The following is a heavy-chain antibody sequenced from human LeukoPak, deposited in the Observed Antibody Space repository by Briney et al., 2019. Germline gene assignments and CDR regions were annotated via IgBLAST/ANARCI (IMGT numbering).Heavy chain of an antibody. CDR3: ARETYYYDLNWFGP. D-gene: IGHD3-22*01. CDR1: GGSISSYY. CDR2: IYTSGST. J-gene: IGHJ5*02. Sequence: SETLSLTCTVSGGSISSYYWSWIRQPAGKGLEWIGRIYTSGSTNYNPSLKSRVTMSVDTSKNQFSLKLSSVTAADTAVYYCARETYYYDLNWFGPWGQGTLVTVSS. V-gene: IGHV4-4*07.